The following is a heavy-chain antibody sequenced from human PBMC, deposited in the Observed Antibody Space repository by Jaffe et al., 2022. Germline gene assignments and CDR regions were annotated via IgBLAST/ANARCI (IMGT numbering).Heavy chain of an antibody. D-gene: IGHD3-10*01. J-gene: IGHJ4*02. V-gene: IGHV1-2*06. CDR2: INPNSGGT. CDR1: GYTFTGYY. CDR3: AREERITMVQGARRDDY. Sequence: QVQLVQSGAEVKKPGASVKVSCKASGYTFTGYYMHWVRQAPGQGLEWMGRINPNSGGTNYAQKFQGRVTMTRDTSISTAYMELSRLRSDDTAVYYCAREERITMVQGARRDDYWGQGTLVTVSS.